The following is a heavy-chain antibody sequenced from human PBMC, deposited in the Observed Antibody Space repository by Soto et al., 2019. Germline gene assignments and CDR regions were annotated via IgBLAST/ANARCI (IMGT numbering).Heavy chain of an antibody. V-gene: IGHV3-7*04. CDR1: GFTFNSYW. Sequence: EVQLVEFGGGLVQPGGSLRHSCAASGFTFNSYWMTWVRQAPGKGLEWVANIKQDGSEKYYVDSVKGRFTISRDNAKNSLYLQMNSLRAEDTAVYYCARGWGLDPWGQGTLVTVSS. CDR3: ARGWGLDP. CDR2: IKQDGSEK. D-gene: IGHD1-26*01. J-gene: IGHJ5*02.